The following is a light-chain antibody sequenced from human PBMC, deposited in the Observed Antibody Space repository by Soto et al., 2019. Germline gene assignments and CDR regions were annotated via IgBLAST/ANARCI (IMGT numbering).Light chain of an antibody. V-gene: IGKV3-15*01. CDR3: QQYDTWPLT. CDR1: QSVGSN. Sequence: VMTQYPATLSVSTGERVPLSCMARQSVGSNLAWYQQTPGQAPRVVIYDASTRATVIPARFSGSGSGTEFTLTISSLQSEDFAVYYCQQYDTWPLTFGGGTKV. J-gene: IGKJ4*01. CDR2: DAS.